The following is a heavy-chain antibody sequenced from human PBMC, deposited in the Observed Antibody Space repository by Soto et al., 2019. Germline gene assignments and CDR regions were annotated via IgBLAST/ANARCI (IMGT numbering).Heavy chain of an antibody. CDR3: AKGQTRHAFDI. CDR2: ISWNSGSI. Sequence: EVQLVESGGGLVQPGRSLRLSCAASGFTFDDYAMHWVRQAPGKGLEWVSGISWNSGSIGYADSVKGRFTISRDNAKNSLYLQMTSLRAEDTALYYCAKGQTRHAFDIWGHGTMVTVSS. J-gene: IGHJ3*02. D-gene: IGHD2-2*01. V-gene: IGHV3-9*01. CDR1: GFTFDDYA.